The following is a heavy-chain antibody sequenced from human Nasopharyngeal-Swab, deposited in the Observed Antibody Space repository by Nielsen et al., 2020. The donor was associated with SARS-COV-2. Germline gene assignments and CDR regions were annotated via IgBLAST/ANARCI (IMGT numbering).Heavy chain of an antibody. D-gene: IGHD5-18*01. V-gene: IGHV4-4*02. CDR2: IYHSGST. CDR1: GGSISSSNW. Sequence: SETLSLTCAVSGGSISSSNWWSWVRQPPGKGLEWIGDIYHSGSTNYNPSLKSRVTISVDKSKNQFSLRLSSLTAADTAVYYCARGAEYSYGYYAFDIWGPGTMVTVSS. CDR3: ARGAEYSYGYYAFDI. J-gene: IGHJ3*02.